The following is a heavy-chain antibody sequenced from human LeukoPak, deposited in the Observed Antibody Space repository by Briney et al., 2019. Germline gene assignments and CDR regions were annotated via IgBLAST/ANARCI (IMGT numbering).Heavy chain of an antibody. CDR3: ARFPYLAPIAVAGTFDY. CDR2: INAYNGNT. D-gene: IGHD6-19*01. CDR1: GYTFTSYG. J-gene: IGHJ4*02. Sequence: GASVKVSCKASGYTFTSYGISWVRQAPGQGLEWMGWINAYNGNTNYAQKLQGRVTMTTDTSTSTAYMELRSLRSDDTAVYYCARFPYLAPIAVAGTFDYWGQGTLVTVSS. V-gene: IGHV1-18*01.